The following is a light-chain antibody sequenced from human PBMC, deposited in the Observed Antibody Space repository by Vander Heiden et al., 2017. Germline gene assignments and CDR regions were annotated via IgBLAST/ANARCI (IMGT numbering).Light chain of an antibody. CDR3: QQRNSTPST. Sequence: EIVLTQSPATLSLSPGERATLSCRTSQSISADLAWYQQKPGQAPRLLIYDASTRATGIPARFSGSVSGTDFTLTISSLEPEDFAVYYCQQRNSTPSTFGQGTKVEI. CDR1: QSISAD. V-gene: IGKV3-11*01. J-gene: IGKJ2*02. CDR2: DAS.